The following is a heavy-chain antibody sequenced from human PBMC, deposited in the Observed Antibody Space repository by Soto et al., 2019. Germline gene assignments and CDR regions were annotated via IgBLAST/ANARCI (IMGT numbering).Heavy chain of an antibody. D-gene: IGHD3-9*01. J-gene: IGHJ6*03. CDR2: ISGSGGST. CDR3: AKAPHNWLSYYYYYYMDV. CDR1: GFTFSSYA. V-gene: IGHV3-23*01. Sequence: GGSLRLSCAASGFTFSSYAMSWVRQAPGKGLEWVSAISGSGGSTYYADSVKGRFTISRDNSKNTLYLQMNSLRAEDTAVYYCAKAPHNWLSYYYYYYMDVWGKGTTVTVSS.